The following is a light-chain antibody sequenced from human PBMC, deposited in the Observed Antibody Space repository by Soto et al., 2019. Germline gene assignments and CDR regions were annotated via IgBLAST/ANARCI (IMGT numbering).Light chain of an antibody. V-gene: IGKV1-39*01. CDR1: QSISSY. CDR3: QQSYGTPIT. CDR2: GAS. Sequence: IKMTHSPSSLSASVGARVTITCRASQSISSYLNWYQKKPGKAPKLMIYGASNLETGVPSRFSGSGSGTDFTLTITSLQPEDFATYYCQQSYGTPITLGQGTRLEI. J-gene: IGKJ5*01.